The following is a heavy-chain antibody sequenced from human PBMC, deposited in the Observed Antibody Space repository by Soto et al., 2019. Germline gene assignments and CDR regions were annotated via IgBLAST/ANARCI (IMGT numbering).Heavy chain of an antibody. D-gene: IGHD6-13*01. V-gene: IGHV4-31*03. Sequence: SETLSLTCTVSGGSISSGGYYWSWIRQHPGKGLEWIGYIYYSGSTYYNPSLKSRVTISVDTSKNQFSLKLSSVTAADTAVYYCASRGIAAAGNWFDPWGQGTLVTVSS. CDR3: ASRGIAAAGNWFDP. J-gene: IGHJ5*02. CDR1: GGSISSGGYY. CDR2: IYYSGST.